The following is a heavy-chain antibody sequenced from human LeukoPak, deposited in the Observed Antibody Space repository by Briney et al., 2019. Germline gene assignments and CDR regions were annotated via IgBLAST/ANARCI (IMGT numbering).Heavy chain of an antibody. V-gene: IGHV1-2*06. D-gene: IGHD3-22*01. J-gene: IGHJ4*02. CDR1: GYTFTGYY. CDR2: INPNSGGT. CDR3: ARDFRRGGWYYDSSGYVDY. Sequence: EASVKVSCKASGYTFTGYYMHWVRQAPGQGLEWMGRINPNSGGTNYAQKFQGRVTMTRDTSISTAYMELSRLRSDDTAVYYCARDFRRGGWYYDSSGYVDYWGQGTLVTVSS.